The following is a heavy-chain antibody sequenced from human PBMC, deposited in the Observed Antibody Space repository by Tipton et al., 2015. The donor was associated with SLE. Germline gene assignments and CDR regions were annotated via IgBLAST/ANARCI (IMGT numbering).Heavy chain of an antibody. D-gene: IGHD3-3*02. CDR1: GGSISSYY. CDR2: IYHSGIT. Sequence: TLSLTCTVSGGSISSYYWTWIRQPPGKRLEWIAYIYHSGITNYNPSLQSRVTISVDRSKNQFSLKLTSVTAADTAVYYCARGPPFMERERNWFDPWGQGTQVTVSS. V-gene: IGHV4-59*01. J-gene: IGHJ5*02. CDR3: ARGPPFMERERNWFDP.